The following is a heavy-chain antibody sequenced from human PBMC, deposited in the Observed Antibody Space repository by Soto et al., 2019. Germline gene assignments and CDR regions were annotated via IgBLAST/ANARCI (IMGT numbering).Heavy chain of an antibody. CDR2: IYYSGST. CDR3: ARGTYYYDSSGYYPPFDY. D-gene: IGHD3-22*01. CDR1: GGSISSGGSY. V-gene: IGHV4-31*03. J-gene: IGHJ4*02. Sequence: SETLSLTCTVSGGSISSGGSYWCWIRQHPGKGLERIGYIYYSGSTYYNPSLKSRVTISVDTSKNQFSLELSSVTAADTAVYYCARGTYYYDSSGYYPPFDYWGQGTLVTVSS.